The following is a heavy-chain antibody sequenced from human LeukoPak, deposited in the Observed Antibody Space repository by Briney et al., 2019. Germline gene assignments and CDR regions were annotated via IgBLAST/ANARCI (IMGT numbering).Heavy chain of an antibody. J-gene: IGHJ6*02. CDR3: ARGRTYYYDTSGYYPSIYYGMDV. CDR2: INHGEST. CDR1: GVSFSGYY. V-gene: IGHV4-34*01. Sequence: SETLSLTCAVSGVSFSGYYWYWIRQPPGKGLEWIGEINHGESTNYNPSLKSLATLSVDTSKNQFSLKLTSVSAADTAVYYCARGRTYYYDTSGYYPSIYYGMDVWGQGTTVIVSS. D-gene: IGHD3-22*01.